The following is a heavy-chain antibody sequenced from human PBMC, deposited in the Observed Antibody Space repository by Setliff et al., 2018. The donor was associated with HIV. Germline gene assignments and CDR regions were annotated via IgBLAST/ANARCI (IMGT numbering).Heavy chain of an antibody. V-gene: IGHV4-39*07. D-gene: IGHD3-3*02. CDR2: IHCSGNT. CDR3: ARGHFWSGYYTGRNWFDP. CDR1: GGSISSSSYF. J-gene: IGHJ5*02. Sequence: NPSETLSLTCTVSGGSISSSSYFWGWIRQPPGKGLEWIATIHCSGNTYYNPSLKSRVTISVDTSKNQFSLKLTSVTAADTAVYYCARGHFWSGYYTGRNWFDPWGQGTLVTVSS.